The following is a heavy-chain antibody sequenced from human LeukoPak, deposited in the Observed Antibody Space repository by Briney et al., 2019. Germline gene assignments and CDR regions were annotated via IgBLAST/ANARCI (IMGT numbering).Heavy chain of an antibody. J-gene: IGHJ4*02. CDR1: GFTFCSYS. D-gene: IGHD2-2*01. CDR3: SRAYCSSTSCKHPGFDY. Sequence: GGSLRLSCADSGFTFCSYSMNWVRQAPGKGLEWVSSISISSSYIYYADSVKGRFTISRDNGKNSLYLQMNSLRAEDTAVYYCSRAYCSSTSCKHPGFDYWGQGTLVSVSS. V-gene: IGHV3-21*01. CDR2: ISISSSYI.